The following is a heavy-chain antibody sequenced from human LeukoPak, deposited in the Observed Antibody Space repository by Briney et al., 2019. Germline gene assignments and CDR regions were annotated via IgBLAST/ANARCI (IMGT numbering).Heavy chain of an antibody. Sequence: GGSLRLSCAASGFRFSDFSMNWVRQAPGKGLEWISYISSSGSPIYYADSVKGRFTIARDNAKNSLFLQMNSLRAEDMAVYYCARVPKFSAIFGWGQGTTVTVSS. CDR2: ISSSGSPI. D-gene: IGHD3-3*01. CDR3: ARVPKFSAIFG. V-gene: IGHV3-48*01. J-gene: IGHJ6*02. CDR1: GFRFSDFS.